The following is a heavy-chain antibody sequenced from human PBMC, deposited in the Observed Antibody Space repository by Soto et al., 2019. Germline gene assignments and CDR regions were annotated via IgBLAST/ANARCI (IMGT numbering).Heavy chain of an antibody. CDR3: AKDSGYCSGGSCYSTAEPLAFDY. V-gene: IGHV3-23*01. CDR2: ISGSGGST. J-gene: IGHJ4*02. CDR1: GFTFSSYA. Sequence: GGSLRLSCAASGFTFSSYAMSWVRQAPGKGLEWVSAISGSGGSTYYADSVKGRFTISRDNSKNTLYLQMNSLRAEDTAVYYCAKDSGYCSGGSCYSTAEPLAFDYWGQGTLVTVSS. D-gene: IGHD2-15*01.